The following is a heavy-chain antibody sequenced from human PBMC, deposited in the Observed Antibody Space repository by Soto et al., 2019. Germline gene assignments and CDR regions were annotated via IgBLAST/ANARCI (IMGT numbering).Heavy chain of an antibody. CDR3: ARERAAAGTSRFDY. V-gene: IGHV1-69*13. CDR2: IIPIFGTA. CDR1: GGTFSSYA. Sequence: SVKVSCKASGGTFSSYAISWVRQAPGQGLEWMGGIIPIFGTANYAQKFQGRVTITADESTSTAYMELSSLRSEDTAVYYCARERAAAGTSRFDYWGQGTLVTVSS. J-gene: IGHJ4*02. D-gene: IGHD6-13*01.